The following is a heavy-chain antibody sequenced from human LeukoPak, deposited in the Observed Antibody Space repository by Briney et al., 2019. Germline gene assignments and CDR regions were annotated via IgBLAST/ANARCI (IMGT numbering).Heavy chain of an antibody. CDR3: ARASSGYYSWFDP. J-gene: IGHJ5*02. V-gene: IGHV3-30-3*01. Sequence: PGGSLRLSCAASGFTFSSYAMHWVRQAPGKGLEWVAVISYDGSNKYYADSVKGRFTISRDNSKNTLYLQMNSLRAEDTAVYYCARASSGYYSWFDPWGQGTLVIVSS. CDR1: GFTFSSYA. D-gene: IGHD3-22*01. CDR2: ISYDGSNK.